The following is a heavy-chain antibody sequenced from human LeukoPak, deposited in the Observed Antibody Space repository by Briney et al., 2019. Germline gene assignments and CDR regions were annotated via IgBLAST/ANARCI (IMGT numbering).Heavy chain of an antibody. CDR2: IDPNSGGT. Sequence: ASVKVSCKASGYTFTGYYMHWVRQAPGQGLEWMGWIDPNSGGTNYAQKFQGRVTMTRDTSISTAYMELSRLRSDDTAVYYCARGPLITMIVVRGIDYWGQGTLVTVSS. D-gene: IGHD3-22*01. V-gene: IGHV1-2*02. J-gene: IGHJ4*02. CDR1: GYTFTGYY. CDR3: ARGPLITMIVVRGIDY.